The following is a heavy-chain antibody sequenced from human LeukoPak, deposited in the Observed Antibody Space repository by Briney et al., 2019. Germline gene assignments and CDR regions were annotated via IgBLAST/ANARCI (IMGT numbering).Heavy chain of an antibody. CDR2: IIPIFGTA. CDR3: ATQRAEGVHLYYFDY. D-gene: IGHD1-1*01. CDR1: GRTFSSYA. J-gene: IGHJ4*02. Sequence: GASVKVSCKAPGRTFSSYAISWVRQAPGQGLEWMGGIIPIFGTANYAQKFQGRVTITADESTSTAYMELSSLRSEDTAVYYCATQRAEGVHLYYFDYWGQGTLVTVSS. V-gene: IGHV1-69*13.